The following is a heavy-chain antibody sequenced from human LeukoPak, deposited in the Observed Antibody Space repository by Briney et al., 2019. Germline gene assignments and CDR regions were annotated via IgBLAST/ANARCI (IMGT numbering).Heavy chain of an antibody. CDR3: AKTRVRTTIFGAWFDY. D-gene: IGHD3-3*01. V-gene: IGHV3-30*18. J-gene: IGHJ4*02. CDR1: GFTFSSYG. CDR2: ISYDGSNK. Sequence: QPGRSLRLSCAASGFTFSSYGMHWVRQAPGKGLEWVAVISYDGSNKYYADSVKGRFTISRDNSKSTLYLQMNSLRAEDTAVYYCAKTRVRTTIFGAWFDYWGQGTLVTVSS.